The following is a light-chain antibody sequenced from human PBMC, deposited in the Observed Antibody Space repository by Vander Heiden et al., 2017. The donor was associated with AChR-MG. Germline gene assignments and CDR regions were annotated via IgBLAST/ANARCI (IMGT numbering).Light chain of an antibody. Sequence: SSELTPAPAVAVAVGQTVRITCQGDSLSTFYSSWYQQKPGQAPVRVMFSKNNRPSGIPDRFSCYSSGDNASSITSGVQAEDEADDYCSYPDSTGNHRVFGGGTKLTVL. CDR1: SLSTFY. V-gene: IGLV3-19*01. CDR3: SYPDSTGNHRV. J-gene: IGLJ2*01. CDR2: SKN.